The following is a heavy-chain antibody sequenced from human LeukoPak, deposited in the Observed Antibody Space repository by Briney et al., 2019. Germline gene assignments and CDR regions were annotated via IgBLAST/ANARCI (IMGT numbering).Heavy chain of an antibody. CDR3: ARGTMTLAAADPPRGYYGMDV. D-gene: IGHD6-13*01. Sequence: ESGGGLFQPGGSLRLSCAASGFTFSDYYMRWVRQAPGKGLEWVSYIISSGSTIYYAYSVKRRFTISRDNAKNSLYLQMNSLRAEDTAVYYCARGTMTLAAADPPRGYYGMDVWGQGTTVTVSS. CDR1: GFTFSDYY. CDR2: IISSGSTI. J-gene: IGHJ6*02. V-gene: IGHV3-11*04.